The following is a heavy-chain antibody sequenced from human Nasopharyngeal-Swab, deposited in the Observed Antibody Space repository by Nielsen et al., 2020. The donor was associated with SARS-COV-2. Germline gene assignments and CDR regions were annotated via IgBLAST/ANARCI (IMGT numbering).Heavy chain of an antibody. CDR3: AKVPPYYYDSSGPRDY. Sequence: GGSLRLSCAASGFTFSSYAMSWVRQAPGKGLEWVSAISGSGGSTYYADSVKGRFTISRDNSKNTLYLQMNSLRAEDTAVYYCAKVPPYYYDSSGPRDYWGQGTLVTVSS. CDR1: GFTFSSYA. D-gene: IGHD3-22*01. J-gene: IGHJ4*02. CDR2: ISGSGGST. V-gene: IGHV3-23*01.